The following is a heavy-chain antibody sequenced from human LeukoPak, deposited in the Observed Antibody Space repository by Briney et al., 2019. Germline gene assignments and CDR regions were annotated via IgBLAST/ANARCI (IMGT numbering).Heavy chain of an antibody. V-gene: IGHV7-4-1*02. CDR1: GYTFTSYG. D-gene: IGHD5-12*01. Sequence: ASVKVSCKASGYTFTSYGISWVRQAPGQGLEWMGWINTNTGNPTYAQGFTGRFVFSLDTSVSTAYLQISSLKAEDTAVYYCARDLDIGQPPTIVATKGSAFDIWGQGTMVTVSS. CDR2: INTNTGNP. J-gene: IGHJ3*02. CDR3: ARDLDIGQPPTIVATKGSAFDI.